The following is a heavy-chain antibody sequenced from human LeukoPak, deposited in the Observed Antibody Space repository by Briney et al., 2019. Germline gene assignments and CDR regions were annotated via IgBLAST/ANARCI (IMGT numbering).Heavy chain of an antibody. Sequence: GGSLRLSCGASGFTFSTYNMHWVRQAPGKGLEWISYITSTSSTIYYADSVKGRFTISRDNAKNSLYLQMNSLRAEDTAVYYCARVSLGAYAFDIWGQGTMVTVSS. CDR2: ITSTSSTI. D-gene: IGHD1-26*01. V-gene: IGHV3-48*04. J-gene: IGHJ3*02. CDR3: ARVSLGAYAFDI. CDR1: GFTFSTYN.